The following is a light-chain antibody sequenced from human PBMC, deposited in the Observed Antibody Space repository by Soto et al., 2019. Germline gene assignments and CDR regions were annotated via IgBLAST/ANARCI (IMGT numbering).Light chain of an antibody. CDR1: QSVSS. J-gene: IGKJ1*01. V-gene: IGKV3-15*01. Sequence: ELVLTQSPATLSLSPGDRATLSYRSSQSVSSLAWYQQKPGQAPRLLIYDASTRATGIPARFSGSGSGTDFTLTISGLKYEDFAVYYCQQYNNWTQTFGQGTKVDNK. CDR3: QQYNNWTQT. CDR2: DAS.